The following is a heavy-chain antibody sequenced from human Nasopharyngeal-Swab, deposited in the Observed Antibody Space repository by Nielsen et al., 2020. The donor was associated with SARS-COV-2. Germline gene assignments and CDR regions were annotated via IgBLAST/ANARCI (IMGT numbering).Heavy chain of an antibody. J-gene: IGHJ6*03. CDR2: ISAYNGNT. V-gene: IGHV1-18*01. CDR1: GGTFSSYA. Sequence: ASVKVSCKASGGTFSSYAISWVRQAPGQGLEWMGWISAYNGNTNYAQKLQGRVTMTTDTSTSTAYMELRSLRSDDTAVYYCARDYQSIVVVPAAMRSAYMDVWGKGTTVTVSS. CDR3: ARDYQSIVVVPAAMRSAYMDV. D-gene: IGHD2-2*01.